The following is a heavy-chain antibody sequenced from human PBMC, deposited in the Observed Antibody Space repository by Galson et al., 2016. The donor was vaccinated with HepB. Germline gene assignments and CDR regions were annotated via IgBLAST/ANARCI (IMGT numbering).Heavy chain of an antibody. J-gene: IGHJ6*02. CDR1: GFTFDDYT. D-gene: IGHD5-24*01. CDR3: AKGGSFYLYNLDV. V-gene: IGHV3-43*01. Sequence: SLRLSCAGSGFTFDDYTMHWVRRAPGKGLEWVSLIAWDGGSTFYADSVQGRFTISRDNSKNSLYLEMNSLRTEDTAFYYCAKGGSFYLYNLDVWGQGTTVIVSS. CDR2: IAWDGGST.